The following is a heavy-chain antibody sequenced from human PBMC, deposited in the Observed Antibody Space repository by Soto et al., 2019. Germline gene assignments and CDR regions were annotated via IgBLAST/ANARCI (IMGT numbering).Heavy chain of an antibody. CDR2: ISGNGGST. CDR3: AKAGASIH. CDR1: GFAFSAYA. J-gene: IGHJ4*02. Sequence: EVQLLESGGGLVQPGGSLRLSCAASGFAFSAYAMSWVRQAPGKGLEWVSVISGNGGSTYYAYSVKGRFTISRDNSKNTLYVQMNSLRAEDTAVYYCAKAGASIHWGQGTLVTVSS. V-gene: IGHV3-23*01. D-gene: IGHD2-2*01.